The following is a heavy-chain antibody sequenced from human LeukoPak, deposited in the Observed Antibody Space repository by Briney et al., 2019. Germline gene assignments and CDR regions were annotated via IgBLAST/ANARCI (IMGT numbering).Heavy chain of an antibody. D-gene: IGHD3-9*01. J-gene: IGHJ4*02. V-gene: IGHV3-23*01. Sequence: PGGSLRLSCAASGFTFSSYAMSWARQAPGKGLEWVSAISGSGGSTYYADSVKGRFTISRDNSKNTLYLQMNSLRAEDTAVYYCAKDVLRYFDWLLYFDYWGQGTLVTVSS. CDR2: ISGSGGST. CDR3: AKDVLRYFDWLLYFDY. CDR1: GFTFSSYA.